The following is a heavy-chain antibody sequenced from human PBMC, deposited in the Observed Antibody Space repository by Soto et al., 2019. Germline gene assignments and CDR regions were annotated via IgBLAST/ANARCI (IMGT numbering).Heavy chain of an antibody. D-gene: IGHD2-15*01. CDR2: ISAYNGNT. Sequence: QVQLVQSGAEVKKPGASVKVSCKASGYTFTSYGISWVRQAPGQGLEWMGWISAYNGNTNYAQKLLGRVTMTTDTSTSTAYMELRSLRSDDTAVYYCARIKCSGGSCSYYYGMDVWGQGTTVTVSS. CDR1: GYTFTSYG. V-gene: IGHV1-18*04. J-gene: IGHJ6*02. CDR3: ARIKCSGGSCSYYYGMDV.